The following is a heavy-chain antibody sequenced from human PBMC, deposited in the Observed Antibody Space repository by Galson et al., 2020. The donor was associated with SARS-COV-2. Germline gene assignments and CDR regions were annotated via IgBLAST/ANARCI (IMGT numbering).Heavy chain of an antibody. CDR2: ISGSGGST. CDR3: AKDRDIVATNLDY. V-gene: IGHV3-23*01. CDR1: GFPFSNFA. D-gene: IGHD5-12*01. J-gene: IGHJ4*02. Sequence: GESLKISCAASGFPFSNFAMSWVRQASGEGLEWVSGISGSGGSTYYADSVGDRFTISRDNSKNTLYLQMNSLRAEDTAVYYCAKDRDIVATNLDYWGQGTLVTVSS.